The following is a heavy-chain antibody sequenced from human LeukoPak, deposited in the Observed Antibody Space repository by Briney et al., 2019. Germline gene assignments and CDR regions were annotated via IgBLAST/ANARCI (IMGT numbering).Heavy chain of an antibody. CDR2: INPTGGST. V-gene: IGHV1-46*01. J-gene: IGHJ4*02. Sequence: ASVKVSCKASGYTFTSHYMHWVRQAPGQGLEWMGIINPTGGSTNYAQKFQGRVTMTRDTSTSTVYMELSSLRSEDTAVYYCARTLRYTNYEFDYWGQGTLVTVSS. CDR1: GYTFTSHY. CDR3: ARTLRYTNYEFDY. D-gene: IGHD4-11*01.